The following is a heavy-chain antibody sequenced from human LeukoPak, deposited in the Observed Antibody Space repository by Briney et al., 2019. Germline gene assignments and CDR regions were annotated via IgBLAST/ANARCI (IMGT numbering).Heavy chain of an antibody. D-gene: IGHD6-19*01. V-gene: IGHV1-69*13. CDR3: ARCSGWAFKN. Sequence: ASVKVSCKASGGTFSSYAISWVRQAPGQGLEWMGGIIPIFGTANYAQKFQGRVTITADESTSTAYMELSSLRAEDTAIYYCARCSGWAFKNWGQGNLVTVSS. CDR2: IIPIFGTA. J-gene: IGHJ4*02. CDR1: GGTFSSYA.